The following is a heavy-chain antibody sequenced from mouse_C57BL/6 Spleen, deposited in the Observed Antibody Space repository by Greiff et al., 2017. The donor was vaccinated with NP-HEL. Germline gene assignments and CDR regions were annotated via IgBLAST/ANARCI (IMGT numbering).Heavy chain of an antibody. V-gene: IGHV1-50*01. CDR2: IDPSDSYT. J-gene: IGHJ2*01. CDR3: ARRYGSRRVDY. CDR1: GYTFTSYW. D-gene: IGHD1-1*01. Sequence: QVQLQQPGAELVKPGASVKLSCKASGYTFTSYWMQWVKQRPGQGLEWIGEIDPSDSYTNYNQKFKGKATLTVDTSSSTAYMQLSSLTSEDSAVYYCARRYGSRRVDYWGQGTTLTVSS.